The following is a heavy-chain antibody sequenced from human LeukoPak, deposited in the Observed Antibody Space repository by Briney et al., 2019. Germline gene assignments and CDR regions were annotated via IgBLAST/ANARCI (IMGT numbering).Heavy chain of an antibody. Sequence: GGSLRLSCAASGFTFSTYTMNWVRQAPGKGLEWVSFISISSSYIYYADSVKGRFAISRDNAKNSLYLQMNSLRAEDTAVYYCARGPHSALDTDDAFDIWGQGTMVTVSS. CDR2: ISISSSYI. CDR3: ARGPHSALDTDDAFDI. CDR1: GFTFSTYT. J-gene: IGHJ3*02. D-gene: IGHD5-18*01. V-gene: IGHV3-21*06.